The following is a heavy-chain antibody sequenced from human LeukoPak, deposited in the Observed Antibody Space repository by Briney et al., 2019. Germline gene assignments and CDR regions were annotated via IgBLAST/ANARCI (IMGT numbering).Heavy chain of an antibody. CDR2: INHSGST. CDR3: ARGPLYYDILTGYYTTTIEGWFGY. V-gene: IGHV4-34*01. J-gene: IGHJ4*02. D-gene: IGHD3-9*01. Sequence: SETLSLTCAVYGGSFSGYYWSWVRQPPGKGREWIGEINHSGSTNYNPALTSRGTISVDTDKNQCSLKLSSVTAADTAVYYCARGPLYYDILTGYYTTTIEGWFGYWGQGTLVTVSS. CDR1: GGSFSGYY.